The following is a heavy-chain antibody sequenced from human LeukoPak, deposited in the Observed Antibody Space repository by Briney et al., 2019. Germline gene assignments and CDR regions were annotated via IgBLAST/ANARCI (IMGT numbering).Heavy chain of an antibody. V-gene: IGHV3-9*01. Sequence: GGSLRLSCAGSGFIFNNYAMHWVRQPPGKGLEWVSGISWNSGSIDYADSVKGRFTIARDNAKNSLYLQMNSLRVEDTAFYYCAKDNRRHYTSGPNPDSLHWGQGALVTVSS. CDR2: ISWNSGSI. CDR3: AKDNRRHYTSGPNPDSLH. J-gene: IGHJ4*02. CDR1: GFIFNNYA. D-gene: IGHD6-19*01.